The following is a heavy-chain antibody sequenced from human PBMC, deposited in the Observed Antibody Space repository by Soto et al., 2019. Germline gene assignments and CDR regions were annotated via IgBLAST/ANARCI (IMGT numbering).Heavy chain of an antibody. V-gene: IGHV5-51*01. CDR2: IYPPDSDT. J-gene: IGHJ4*02. CDR3: ARYRAYGSGNVVFDY. Sequence: PGESLKISCKASGYSFTSNWIGWVRQMPGKGLEWLGIIYPPDSDTRYSPSLQGQVTMSIDKSISTAYLHWRSLKASDTAIYFCARYRAYGSGNVVFDYWGQGTLVTVSS. CDR1: GYSFTSNW. D-gene: IGHD3-10*01.